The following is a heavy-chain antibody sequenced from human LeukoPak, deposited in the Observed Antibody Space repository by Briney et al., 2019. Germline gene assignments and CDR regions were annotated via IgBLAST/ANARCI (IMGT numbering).Heavy chain of an antibody. V-gene: IGHV1-2*02. D-gene: IGHD3-3*01. Sequence: ASVKVSCKASGYTFTGYYMHWVRQAPGQGLEWMGWINPNSGGTNYAQKFQGRVTMTRDTSISTAYMELSRLRSDDTAVYYCARPPPISDFWSGDVSRDYWGQGTLVTVSS. J-gene: IGHJ4*02. CDR3: ARPPPISDFWSGDVSRDY. CDR2: INPNSGGT. CDR1: GYTFTGYY.